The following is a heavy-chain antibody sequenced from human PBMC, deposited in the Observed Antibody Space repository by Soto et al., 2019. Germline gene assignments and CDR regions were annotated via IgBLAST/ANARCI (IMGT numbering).Heavy chain of an antibody. CDR1: GYSFTSYW. Sequence: PGESLKISCKGSGYSFTSYWIGWVRQMPGKGLEWMGIIYPGDSDTRYSPSFQGQVTISADKSISTAYLQWSSLKASDTAMYYCARQTLHIFDAKYWFDPWGQGTLVTVSS. CDR2: IYPGDSDT. V-gene: IGHV5-51*01. J-gene: IGHJ5*02. D-gene: IGHD2-21*01. CDR3: ARQTLHIFDAKYWFDP.